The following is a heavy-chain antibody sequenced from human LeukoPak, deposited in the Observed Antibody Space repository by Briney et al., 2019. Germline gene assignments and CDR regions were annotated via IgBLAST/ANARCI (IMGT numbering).Heavy chain of an antibody. CDR2: IYLSGST. CDR3: ARDRVFGITGTMLWFDP. CDR1: GGSISSSNW. D-gene: IGHD1-7*01. Sequence: SETLSLTCAVAGGSISSSNWWSWVRQPPGKGLEWIGEIYLSGSTKYNPSLKSRVTIPVDKSKNQFSLKQSSVTAADTAVYYCARDRVFGITGTMLWFDPWGQGTLVTVSS. J-gene: IGHJ5*02. V-gene: IGHV4-4*02.